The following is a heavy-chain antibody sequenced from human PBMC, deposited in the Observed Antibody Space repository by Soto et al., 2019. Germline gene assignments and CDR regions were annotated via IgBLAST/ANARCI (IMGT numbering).Heavy chain of an antibody. J-gene: IGHJ4*02. CDR3: ARFRRNYFDY. Sequence: SETLSLTCTVSGDSMSGFYWSWIRQTPGKGLEWIGYINYVGRTSYYSPSLQSRVTISLDSSKNQFSLILSSVTAADTAVYFCARFRRNYFDYWGQGTQVTVSS. CDR2: INYVGRTS. D-gene: IGHD3-10*01. V-gene: IGHV4-59*01. CDR1: GDSMSGFY.